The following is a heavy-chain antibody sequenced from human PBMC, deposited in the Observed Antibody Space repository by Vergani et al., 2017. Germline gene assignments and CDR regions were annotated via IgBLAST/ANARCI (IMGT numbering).Heavy chain of an antibody. CDR2: INSDGDST. Sequence: VQLVESGGGLVQPGGSLRLSCTASGFTFSNYWMQWVRQAQGKGLMWVSLINSDGDSTSYADSVQGRFTISRDNAKNTLYLQMDSLRAEDTAVYYCARDGWELLDYFYYMDVWGKGTTVTVSS. V-gene: IGHV3-74*01. J-gene: IGHJ6*03. D-gene: IGHD1-26*01. CDR3: ARDGWELLDYFYYMDV. CDR1: GFTFSNYW.